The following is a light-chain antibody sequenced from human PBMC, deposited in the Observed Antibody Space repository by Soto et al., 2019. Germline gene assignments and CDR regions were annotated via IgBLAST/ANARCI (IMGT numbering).Light chain of an antibody. J-gene: IGKJ5*01. Sequence: DIVMTQSPDSLAVSLGERATINCKSSQSVLYSSNNKNYLAWYQQKPGQPPKLLIYWASTRESGVPDRFSGRGSGKEFTLTISSLQAEDVAVYYCQQYNSTPITFGQGTRLEIK. V-gene: IGKV4-1*01. CDR3: QQYNSTPIT. CDR2: WAS. CDR1: QSVLYSSNNKNY.